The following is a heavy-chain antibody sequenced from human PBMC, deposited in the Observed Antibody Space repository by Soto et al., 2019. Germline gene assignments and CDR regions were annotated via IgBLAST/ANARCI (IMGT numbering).Heavy chain of an antibody. CDR1: GFTFSSYA. CDR2: ISGSGGST. D-gene: IGHD3-22*01. V-gene: IGHV3-23*01. CDR3: AKADTSAGYYDTSGYHKIDY. Sequence: GGSLRLSCAASGFTFSSYAMSWVRQAPGKXLEWVSVISGSGGSTYYADSVKGRFTISRDNSKNTLYLQVNSLRAEDTAVYYCAKADTSAGYYDTSGYHKIDYWGLGTLVTVSS. J-gene: IGHJ4*02.